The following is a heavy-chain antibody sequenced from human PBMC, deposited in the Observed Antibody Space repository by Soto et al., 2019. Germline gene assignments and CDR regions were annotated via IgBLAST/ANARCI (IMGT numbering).Heavy chain of an antibody. CDR1: GFTFSSYA. J-gene: IGHJ3*02. V-gene: IGHV3-23*01. D-gene: IGHD3-22*01. CDR2: ISGSGGST. CDR3: SKVRVSGYYYDSSGYGAFDI. Sequence: GGSLRLSCAASGFTFSSYAMSWVRQAPGKGLEWVSAISGSGGSTYYADSVKGRFTISRDNSKNTLYLQMNSLRAEDTAVYYCSKVRVSGYYYDSSGYGAFDIWGQGTMVTVSS.